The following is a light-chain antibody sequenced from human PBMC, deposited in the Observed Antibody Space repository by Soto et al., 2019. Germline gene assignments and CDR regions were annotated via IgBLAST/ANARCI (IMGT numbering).Light chain of an antibody. V-gene: IGLV2-14*01. J-gene: IGLJ1*01. CDR2: DVS. Sequence: QSVLTKPASVSGSPGQSITISCTGTSSDVGGYNYVSWYQQHPGKAPKLMIYDVSNRPSGVSNRFSGSKSGNTASLTISGLQAEDEADYYCSSYTSSSAPYVFGTGTKV. CDR1: SSDVGGYNY. CDR3: SSYTSSSAPYV.